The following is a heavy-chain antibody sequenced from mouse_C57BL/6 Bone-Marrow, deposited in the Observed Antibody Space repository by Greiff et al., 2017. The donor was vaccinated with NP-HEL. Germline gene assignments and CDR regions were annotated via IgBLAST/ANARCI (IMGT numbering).Heavy chain of an antibody. Sequence: EVQLVESGGGLVQPGGSLSLSCAASGFTFTDYYMSWVRQPPGKALEWLGFIRNKANGYTTEYSASVKGRFTISRDNSQSILYLQMNALRAEYSATYYCARYDLGPYAMDYWGQGTSVTVSS. CDR2: IRNKANGYTT. CDR3: ARYDLGPYAMDY. D-gene: IGHD4-1*01. J-gene: IGHJ4*01. CDR1: GFTFTDYY. V-gene: IGHV7-3*01.